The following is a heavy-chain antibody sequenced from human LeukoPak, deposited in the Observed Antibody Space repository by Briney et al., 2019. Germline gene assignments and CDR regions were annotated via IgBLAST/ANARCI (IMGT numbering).Heavy chain of an antibody. CDR3: AKDRGGSFHFDY. CDR1: GFTFSSYA. V-gene: IGHV3-30*04. D-gene: IGHD1-26*01. Sequence: GRSLRLSCAASGFTFSSYAMHWVRQAPGKGLEWVAVISYDGSNKYYADSVKGRFTISRDNSKNTLYLQMNSLRAEDTAVYYCAKDRGGSFHFDYWGQGTLVTVSS. CDR2: ISYDGSNK. J-gene: IGHJ4*02.